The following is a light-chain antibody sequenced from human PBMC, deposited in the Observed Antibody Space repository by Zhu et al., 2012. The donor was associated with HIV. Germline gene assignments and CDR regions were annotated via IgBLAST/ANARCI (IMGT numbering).Light chain of an antibody. CDR3: QHLTLYPT. Sequence: DIQLTQSPSFLSASVGDRVTITCRASQGISNHLAWYHQKPGKAPKLLIYGASVLQSGVPSRFSGSGSGTEFTLTISSLRPEDFATYFCQHLTLYPTFGGGSKVEIK. CDR2: GAS. V-gene: IGKV1-9*01. J-gene: IGKJ4*01. CDR1: QGISNH.